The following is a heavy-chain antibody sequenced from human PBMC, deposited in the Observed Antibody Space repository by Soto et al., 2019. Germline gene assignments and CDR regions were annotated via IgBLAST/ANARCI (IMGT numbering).Heavy chain of an antibody. CDR1: GFDFSTYA. J-gene: IGHJ6*02. CDR2: IGEGGVSR. Sequence: EVRLLEPGGGLVQPGGSLRLSCVASGFDFSTYAMSWVRQAPGRGLEWVSVIGEGGVSRVYADAVKGRFTISRDNSKNTLYLQMTSLRVDDTAMYYCARDSVTRVSSDIPGMDVWGQGTTVSVSS. CDR3: ARDSVTRVSSDIPGMDV. V-gene: IGHV3-23*01. D-gene: IGHD3-10*01.